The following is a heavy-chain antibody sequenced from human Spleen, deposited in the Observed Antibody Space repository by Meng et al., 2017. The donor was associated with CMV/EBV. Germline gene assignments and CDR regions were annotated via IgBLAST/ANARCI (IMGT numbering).Heavy chain of an antibody. V-gene: IGHV3-21*01. D-gene: IGHD3-3*01. J-gene: IGHJ4*02. CDR2: ISTTSSYI. CDR3: ARGGYSSSWFWID. Sequence: GESLKISCAASGFTFSIYSMTWVRQAPGKGLEWVSSISTTSSYIYHADSVKGRFTISRDNAKNSLYLQMNSLRAEDTAVYYCARGGYSSSWFWIDWGQGALVTVSS. CDR1: GFTFSIYS.